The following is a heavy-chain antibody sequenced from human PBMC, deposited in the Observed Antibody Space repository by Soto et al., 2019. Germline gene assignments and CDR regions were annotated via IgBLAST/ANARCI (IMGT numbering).Heavy chain of an antibody. CDR1: GGSFSGYY. V-gene: IGHV4-34*01. Sequence: SETLSLTCAVYGGSFSGYYWSWIRQPPGKGLEWIGEINHSGSTNYNPSLKSRVTISVDTSKNQFSLKLSSVTAADTAVYYCARVRLQQLAPDYWGQGTLVTVS. CDR3: ARVRLQQLAPDY. D-gene: IGHD6-13*01. J-gene: IGHJ4*02. CDR2: INHSGST.